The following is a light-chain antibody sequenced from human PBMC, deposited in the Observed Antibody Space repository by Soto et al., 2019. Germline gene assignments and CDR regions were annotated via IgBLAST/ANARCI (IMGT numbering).Light chain of an antibody. J-gene: IGLJ2*01. Sequence: QSVLTQPPSASGSPGQSVTISCTGTSSDAGGYKYVSWYQQHPGKAPKLIIYEVNKRPSWVPDRFSGSKSGNTASLTVSGLQPEDEGGYYCSSYAGSNVVVFGGGTKVTVL. V-gene: IGLV2-8*01. CDR2: EVN. CDR1: SSDAGGYKY. CDR3: SSYAGSNVVV.